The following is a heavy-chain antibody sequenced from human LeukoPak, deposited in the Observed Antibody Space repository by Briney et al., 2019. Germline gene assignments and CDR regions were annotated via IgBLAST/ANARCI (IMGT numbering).Heavy chain of an antibody. V-gene: IGHV4-39*02. J-gene: IGHJ4*02. CDR2: IYHTGST. CDR3: ARVWEPKGTGTYYFDY. Sequence: PSETLSLACTVSGGSISSSSYYWAWIRQAPGKGLEWIGNIYHTGSTYYHPSLKSRVTIFVDTSKNHYSLKLTSVTAADPAVYYCARVWEPKGTGTYYFDYWGQGALVTVSS. D-gene: IGHD1-26*01. CDR1: GGSISSSSYY.